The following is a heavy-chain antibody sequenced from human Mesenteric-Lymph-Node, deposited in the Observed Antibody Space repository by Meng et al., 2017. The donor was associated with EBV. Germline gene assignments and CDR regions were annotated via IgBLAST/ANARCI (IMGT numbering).Heavy chain of an antibody. CDR2: IIPIFGTA. CDR1: GGTFSSYA. CDR3: ARGSDYYGSGSYYNWFDP. D-gene: IGHD3-10*01. V-gene: IGHV1-69*01. J-gene: IGHJ5*02. Sequence: QVELVQSGAEVKKPGSSGKVSCKASGGTFSSYAISWVRQAPGQGLEWMGGIIPIFGTANYAQKFQGRVTITADESTSTAYMELSSLRSEDTAVYYCARGSDYYGSGSYYNWFDPWGQGTLVTVSS.